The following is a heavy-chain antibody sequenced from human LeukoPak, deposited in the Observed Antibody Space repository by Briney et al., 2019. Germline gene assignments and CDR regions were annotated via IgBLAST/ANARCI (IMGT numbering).Heavy chain of an antibody. V-gene: IGHV3-30*18. CDR2: ISYDGNNK. D-gene: IGHD6-13*01. Sequence: PGGSLRLSCTASGFTFSTYGMHWVRQAPGKGLEWVAVISYDGNNKYYADSMKGRFTISRDNSKNTLYLQMRSLRAEDTAVYYCAKDMRTTSWYGIDYWGQGTLVTVSS. CDR3: AKDMRTTSWYGIDY. CDR1: GFTFSTYG. J-gene: IGHJ4*02.